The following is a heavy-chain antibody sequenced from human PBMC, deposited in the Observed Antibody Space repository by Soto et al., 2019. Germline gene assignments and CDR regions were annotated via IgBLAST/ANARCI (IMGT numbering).Heavy chain of an antibody. V-gene: IGHV3-30*18. CDR1: GVTFSSYG. CDR2: ISYDGTDK. D-gene: IGHD5-18*01. Sequence: GSLSLSCAASGVTFSSYGIHWVRQAPCKGLEWVAIISYDGTDKYYADSVKGRFTISRDKSKNTLYLQMSSLGPEDTAVYYCVKERYAQLWLEDYGMDVWGQGTTVTVSS. J-gene: IGHJ6*02. CDR3: VKERYAQLWLEDYGMDV.